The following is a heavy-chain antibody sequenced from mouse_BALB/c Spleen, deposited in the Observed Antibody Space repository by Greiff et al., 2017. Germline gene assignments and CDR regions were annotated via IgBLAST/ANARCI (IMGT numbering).Heavy chain of an antibody. CDR3: ARNTALSGYAMDD. J-gene: IGHJ4*01. CDR2: IWSGGST. CDR1: GFSLTSYG. V-gene: IGHV2-2*02. Sequence: QVQLQQSGPGLVQPSQSLSITCTVSGFSLTSYGVHWVRQSPGKGLEWLGVIWSGGSTDYNAAFISRLSISKDNSKSQVFFKMNSLQANDTARYYCARNTALSGYAMDDWGQGTSVTVSS.